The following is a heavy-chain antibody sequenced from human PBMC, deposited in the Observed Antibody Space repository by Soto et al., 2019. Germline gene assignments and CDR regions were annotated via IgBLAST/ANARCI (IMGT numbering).Heavy chain of an antibody. CDR1: VDTFSSYA. Sequence: APVKVSCKASVDTFSSYAISWGRQAPEQGLEWMVGIIPIFGTANYAQKFQGRVTITADESTSTAYMELSSLRSEDTAVYYCARDRGGSSWYQFDYWGQGTLVTVSS. J-gene: IGHJ4*02. D-gene: IGHD6-13*01. V-gene: IGHV1-69*13. CDR2: IIPIFGTA. CDR3: ARDRGGSSWYQFDY.